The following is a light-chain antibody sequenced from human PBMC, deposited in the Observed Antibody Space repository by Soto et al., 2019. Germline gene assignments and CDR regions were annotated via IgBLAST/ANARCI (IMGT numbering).Light chain of an antibody. J-gene: IGKJ5*01. Sequence: FRMTQSPSSLPASVGDRVTFTCGASQSISSWLAWYQQKPGKAPKLLIYKASSLESGVPSRFSGSGSGTEFTLTISSLQPDDFATYYCQQYNSYPYTFGQGTRLEIK. CDR3: QQYNSYPYT. V-gene: IGKV1-5*03. CDR1: QSISSW. CDR2: KAS.